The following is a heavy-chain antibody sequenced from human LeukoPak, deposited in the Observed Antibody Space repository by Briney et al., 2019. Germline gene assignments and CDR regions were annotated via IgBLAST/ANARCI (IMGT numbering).Heavy chain of an antibody. V-gene: IGHV3-48*04. D-gene: IGHD3-10*02. Sequence: PGGSLRLPCAASGFTFSSYGMSWVRQAPGKGLEWVSYISSSGSTIYYADSVKGRFTISRDNAKNSLYLQMNSLRAEDTAVYYCAELGITMIGGVWGKGTTVTISS. CDR3: AELGITMIGGV. CDR2: ISSSGSTI. CDR1: GFTFSSYG. J-gene: IGHJ6*04.